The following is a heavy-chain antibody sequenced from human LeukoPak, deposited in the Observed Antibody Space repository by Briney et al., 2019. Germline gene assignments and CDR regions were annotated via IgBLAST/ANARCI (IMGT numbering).Heavy chain of an antibody. CDR3: ARMSSSTAAAANDAFDI. V-gene: IGHV1-69*13. J-gene: IGHJ3*02. CDR1: RGTFNEYG. D-gene: IGHD6-13*01. Sequence: ASVKVSCKASRGTFNEYGISWVRQAPGQGLEWMGGIIPIFGSTKYAPKFQGRVTITADESASTAYMELSSLRSEDTAVYYCARMSSSTAAAANDAFDIWGQGTMVTVSS. CDR2: IIPIFGST.